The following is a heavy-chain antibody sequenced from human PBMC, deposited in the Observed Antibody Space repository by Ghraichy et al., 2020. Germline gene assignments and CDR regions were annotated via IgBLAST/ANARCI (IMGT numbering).Heavy chain of an antibody. CDR3: ARGYYDILTGYHDY. J-gene: IGHJ4*02. CDR1: GFTFSSYW. D-gene: IGHD3-9*01. V-gene: IGHV3-74*01. Sequence: RGSLRLSCAASGFTFSSYWMHWVRQAPGKGLVWVSRINSDGSSTSYADSVKGRFTISRDNAKNTLYLQMNSLRAEDTAVYYCARGYYDILTGYHDYWGQGTLVTVSS. CDR2: INSDGSST.